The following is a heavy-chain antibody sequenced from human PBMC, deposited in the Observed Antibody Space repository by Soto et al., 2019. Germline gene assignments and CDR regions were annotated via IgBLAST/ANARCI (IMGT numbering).Heavy chain of an antibody. D-gene: IGHD5-12*01. CDR2: IIPIFGTV. J-gene: IGHJ2*01. V-gene: IGHV1-69*12. CDR1: GGTFSNYP. CDR3: ARGNHRWLQLWYLDL. Sequence: QVQLVQSGAEVKKPGSSVKVSCKASGGTFSNYPISWVRQAPGQGLEWMGGIIPIFGTVNYAQKFQGRVTITAEESTSTAYMELSSLRSEDTAVYYCARGNHRWLQLWYLDLWGRGTLVTVSS.